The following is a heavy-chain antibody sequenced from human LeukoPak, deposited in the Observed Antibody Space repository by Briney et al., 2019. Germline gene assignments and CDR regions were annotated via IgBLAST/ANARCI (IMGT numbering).Heavy chain of an antibody. D-gene: IGHD3-22*01. Sequence: ASVKVSCKASGYTFTGYYMHWVRQAPGQGLEWMGWISPNSGGTNYAQKFQGRVTMTRDTSISTAYMELTRLRSDDTAVYYCARGDYDRSGYYFRYWGQGTLVTVSS. V-gene: IGHV1-2*02. CDR3: ARGDYDRSGYYFRY. CDR2: ISPNSGGT. CDR1: GYTFTGYY. J-gene: IGHJ4*02.